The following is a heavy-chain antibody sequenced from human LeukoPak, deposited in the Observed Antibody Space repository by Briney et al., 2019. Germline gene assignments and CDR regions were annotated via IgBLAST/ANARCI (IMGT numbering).Heavy chain of an antibody. J-gene: IGHJ4*02. CDR3: ARDGFVGAADY. D-gene: IGHD6-13*01. CDR1: EFIFSGYW. V-gene: IGHV3-7*01. CDR2: IKQDGSEK. Sequence: GGSLRLSCAASEFIFSGYWMNWVRQAPGKGLEWVANIKQDGSEKQYVDSVRGRFTISRDNAKNSLYLQMNSLRVEDTAVYYCARDGFVGAADYWGQGTLVTVFS.